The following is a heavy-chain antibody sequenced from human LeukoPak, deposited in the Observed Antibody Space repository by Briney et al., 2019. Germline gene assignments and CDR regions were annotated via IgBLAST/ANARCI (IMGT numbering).Heavy chain of an antibody. CDR1: GYSFSSYW. CDR3: SRRSSSGGYYFDC. CDR2: IYPGDSDI. Sequence: GESLKISCKGSGYSFSSYWIGWLRQMPGEGREWMVIIYPGDSDIKYSPSFEGQVTISADKSNNTAYLQWSSLKASDTAMYYCSRRSSSGGYYFDCWGQGTLVSVCS. V-gene: IGHV5-51*01. D-gene: IGHD3-16*01. J-gene: IGHJ4*02.